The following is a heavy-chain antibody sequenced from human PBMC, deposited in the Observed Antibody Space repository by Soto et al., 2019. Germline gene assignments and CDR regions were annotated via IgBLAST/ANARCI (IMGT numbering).Heavy chain of an antibody. J-gene: IGHJ4*02. Sequence: GGSLRLSCAAFGFTFSSYSMNWVRQAPGKGLEWVSYISRSSSSMYYADSVRGRFTISRDNAYSSLYLQMNSLRDEDTAVYYCARADYDTSGYYFDYWGQGALVTVSS. D-gene: IGHD3-22*01. V-gene: IGHV3-48*02. CDR2: ISRSSSSM. CDR1: GFTFSSYS. CDR3: ARADYDTSGYYFDY.